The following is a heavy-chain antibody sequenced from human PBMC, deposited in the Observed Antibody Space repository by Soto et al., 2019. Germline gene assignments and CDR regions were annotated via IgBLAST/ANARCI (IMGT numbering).Heavy chain of an antibody. CDR1: GFTFSSYG. CDR3: AKVRGAYSSSSKAKVNYYYYYGMDV. CDR2: ISYDGSNK. J-gene: IGHJ6*02. D-gene: IGHD6-6*01. V-gene: IGHV3-30*18. Sequence: VGSLRLSCAASGFTFSSYGMHWVRQAPGKGLEWVAVISYDGSNKYYADSVKGRFTISRDNSKNTLYLQMNSLRAEDTAVYYCAKVRGAYSSSSKAKVNYYYYYGMDVWGQGTTVTVSS.